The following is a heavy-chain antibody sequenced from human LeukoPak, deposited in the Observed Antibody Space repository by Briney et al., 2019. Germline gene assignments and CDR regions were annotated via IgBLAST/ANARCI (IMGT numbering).Heavy chain of an antibody. J-gene: IGHJ4*02. CDR2: ISSSSSYI. Sequence: PGGSLRLSCAASGFTFSSYSMNWVRQAPGKGLEWVSSISSSSSYIYYADSVKGRFTISRDNAKNSLYLQMNSLRAEDTAVYYCARGYYYDSSGYRKQPRKPSPNFDYWGQGTLVTVSS. CDR3: ARGYYYDSSGYRKQPRKPSPNFDY. V-gene: IGHV3-21*01. D-gene: IGHD3-22*01. CDR1: GFTFSSYS.